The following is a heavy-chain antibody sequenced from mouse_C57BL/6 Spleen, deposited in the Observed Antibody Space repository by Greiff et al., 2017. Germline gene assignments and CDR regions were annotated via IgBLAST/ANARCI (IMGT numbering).Heavy chain of an antibody. D-gene: IGHD1-1*01. CDR1: GYTFTSYG. CDR2: IYPRSGNT. Sequence: QVHVKQSGAELARPGASVKLSCKASGYTFTSYGISWVKQRTGQGLEWIGEIYPRSGNTYYNEKFKGKATLTADKSSSTAYMELRSLTSEDSAVYFCARKTTVYARDYWGQGTSVTVAS. CDR3: ARKTTVYARDY. V-gene: IGHV1-81*01. J-gene: IGHJ4*01.